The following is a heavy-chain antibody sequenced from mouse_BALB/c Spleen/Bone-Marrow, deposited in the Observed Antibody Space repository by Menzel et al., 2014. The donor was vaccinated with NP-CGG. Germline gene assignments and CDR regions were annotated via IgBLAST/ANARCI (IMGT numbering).Heavy chain of an antibody. J-gene: IGHJ1*01. CDR1: GFTFXDYY. D-gene: IGHD1-2*01. CDR3: ARVVTTATLYWYFDV. V-gene: IGHV5-4*02. Sequence: EVQVVESGGGLVKPGGSLKLSCAASGFTFXDYYMYWVRQTPEKRLEWVATISDGGSYTYYPDSVKGRFTISRDNAKNNLYLQMSSLKSEDTAMYYCARVVTTATLYWYFDVWGAGTTVTVSS. CDR2: ISDGGSYT.